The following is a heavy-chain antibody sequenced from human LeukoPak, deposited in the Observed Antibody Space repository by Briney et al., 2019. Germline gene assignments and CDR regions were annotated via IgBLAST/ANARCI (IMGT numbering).Heavy chain of an antibody. D-gene: IGHD2/OR15-2a*01. V-gene: IGHV3-15*01. J-gene: IGHJ4*02. Sequence: PGGSLRLSCAASGFSFSHAWMSWVRQAPGKGLEWVGHNKGKTDGGTTDYAAPVKGRFTISRDESKNTLSLQMNSLKIEDTAVYYCTTDPPFYGIDYWGQGTLVTVSS. CDR3: TTDPPFYGIDY. CDR1: GFSFSHAW. CDR2: NKGKTDGGTT.